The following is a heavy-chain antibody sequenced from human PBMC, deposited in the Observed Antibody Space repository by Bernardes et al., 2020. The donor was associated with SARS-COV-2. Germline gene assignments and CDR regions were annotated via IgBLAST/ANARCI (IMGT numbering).Heavy chain of an antibody. CDR1: VFTFSFYG. Sequence: GGSLRLSCEASVFTFSFYGMHWVRQAPGKGLEWVAVISSDGRHTYYSDSVKGRFTISRDNSKNTLYLQMTSLRVEDTAVYYCAKDLKGYCRENSCYGNGMFVLGKGNAVTVSS. J-gene: IGHJ6*04. CDR2: ISSDGRHT. D-gene: IGHD2-2*01. V-gene: IGHV3-30*18. CDR3: AKDLKGYCRENSCYGNGMFV.